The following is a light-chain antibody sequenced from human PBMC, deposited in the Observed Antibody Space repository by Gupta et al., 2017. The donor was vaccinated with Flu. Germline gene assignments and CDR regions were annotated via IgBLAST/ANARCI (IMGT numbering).Light chain of an antibody. CDR2: LEGNGTY. V-gene: IGLV4-60*03. Sequence: QPVLTQSSSASASLVSSVTLPCTLSSEHRTYIIAWHQQQPVKAPRYLMKLEGNGTYNKGSGVPDRFSGSSSGTDRFLTISSLRSEDEAYYYCENWDNNIWVFGGGTKVTVL. CDR3: ENWDNNIWV. CDR1: SEHRTYI. J-gene: IGLJ3*02.